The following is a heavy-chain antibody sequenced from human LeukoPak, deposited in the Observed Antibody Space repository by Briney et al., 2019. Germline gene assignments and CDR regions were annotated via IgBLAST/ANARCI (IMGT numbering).Heavy chain of an antibody. Sequence: PGGSLRLSCAASGFTFSGSAMHWVRQAPGKGLEWVAVISSDGSNKYYADSVKGRFAISRDNSKNTLYLQMNSLRAEDTAVYYCAKDHKIAAGMGIDYWGQGTLVTVSS. J-gene: IGHJ4*02. D-gene: IGHD6-13*01. CDR3: AKDHKIAAGMGIDY. CDR1: GFTFSGSA. CDR2: ISSDGSNK. V-gene: IGHV3-30*09.